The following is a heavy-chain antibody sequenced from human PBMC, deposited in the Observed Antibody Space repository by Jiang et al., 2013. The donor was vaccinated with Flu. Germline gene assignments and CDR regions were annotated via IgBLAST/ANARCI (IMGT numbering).Heavy chain of an antibody. CDR3: ARVPARDYYYGMDV. CDR2: IYYSGST. CDR1: GGSVSSGSYY. V-gene: IGHV4-61*01. J-gene: IGHJ6*02. D-gene: IGHD6-6*01. Sequence: PGLVKPSETLSLTCTVSGGSVSSGSYYWSWIRQPPGKGLEWIGYIYYSGSTNYNPSLKSRVTISVDTSKNQFSLKLSSVTAADTAVYYCARVPARDYYYGMDVWGQGTTVTVSS.